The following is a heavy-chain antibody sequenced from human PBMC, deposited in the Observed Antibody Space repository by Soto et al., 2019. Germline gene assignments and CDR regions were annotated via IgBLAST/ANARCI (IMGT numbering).Heavy chain of an antibody. D-gene: IGHD2-2*01. CDR1: GFTFSSYG. J-gene: IGHJ6*02. CDR2: ISYDGSNK. CDR3: AKGTVYCSSTSCYFTQYYYYGMDV. V-gene: IGHV3-30*18. Sequence: GGSLGLSCAASGFTFSSYGMHWVRQAPGKGLEWVAVISYDGSNKYYADSVKGRFTISRDNSKNTLYLQMNSLRAEDTAVYYCAKGTVYCSSTSCYFTQYYYYGMDVWGQGTTVTVSS.